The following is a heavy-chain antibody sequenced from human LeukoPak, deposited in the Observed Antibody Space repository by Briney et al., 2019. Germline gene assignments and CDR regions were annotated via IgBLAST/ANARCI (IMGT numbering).Heavy chain of an antibody. D-gene: IGHD3-22*01. J-gene: IGHJ3*02. Sequence: SETLSLTCTVSGVSISSGSYYWRWIRQPAGKGLEWIGRIYTSGSTNYNPSLKSRVTISVDTSKNQFSPKLSSVTAADTAVYYCARVGSKDYYDSSGYYYGAFDIWGQGTMVTVSS. CDR2: IYTSGST. V-gene: IGHV4-61*02. CDR3: ARVGSKDYYDSSGYYYGAFDI. CDR1: GVSISSGSYY.